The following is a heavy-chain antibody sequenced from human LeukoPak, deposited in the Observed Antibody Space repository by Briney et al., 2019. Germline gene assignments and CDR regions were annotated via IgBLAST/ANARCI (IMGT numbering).Heavy chain of an antibody. CDR3: ARSPWDFWSGNWFDP. CDR1: GGSISSGEYY. CDR2: IYYSGST. J-gene: IGHJ5*02. V-gene: IGHV4-30-4*08. D-gene: IGHD3-3*01. Sequence: PSETLSLTCTVSGGSISSGEYYWSWIRQPPGKGLEWIGYIYYSGSTYYNPSLKSRVTISVDTSKNQFSLKLSSVTAADTAVYYCARSPWDFWSGNWFDPWGQGTLVTVSS.